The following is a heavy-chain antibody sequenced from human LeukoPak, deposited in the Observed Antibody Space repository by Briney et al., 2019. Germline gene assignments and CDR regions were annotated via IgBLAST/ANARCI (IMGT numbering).Heavy chain of an antibody. J-gene: IGHJ6*02. Sequence: GGSLRLSCAASGFIFNIYEMNWVRQAPGKGLEWVSYISSSGSTIYYADSVKGRFTISRDNAKNLLYLQMNSLRAEDTAVYYCARDCSGGSCYSTTYQYGMDVWGQGTTVTVSS. CDR3: ARDCSGGSCYSTTYQYGMDV. CDR1: GFIFNIYE. V-gene: IGHV3-48*03. CDR2: ISSSGSTI. D-gene: IGHD2-15*01.